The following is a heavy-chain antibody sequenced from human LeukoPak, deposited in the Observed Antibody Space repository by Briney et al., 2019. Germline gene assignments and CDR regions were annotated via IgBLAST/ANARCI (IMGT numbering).Heavy chain of an antibody. V-gene: IGHV3-23*01. Sequence: PGGSLRLSCAASGFTFSSYAMSWVRQAPGKGLEWVSAISGSGGSTYYADSVKGRFTISRDNSKNTLYLQMNSLRAEDTAVYYCAKTLNTYYYGSGSYEYDPWGQGTLVTVSS. D-gene: IGHD3-10*01. CDR1: GFTFSSYA. J-gene: IGHJ5*02. CDR2: ISGSGGST. CDR3: AKTLNTYYYGSGSYEYDP.